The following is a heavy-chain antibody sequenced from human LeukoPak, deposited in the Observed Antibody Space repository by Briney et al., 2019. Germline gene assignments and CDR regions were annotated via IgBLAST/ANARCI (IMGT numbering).Heavy chain of an antibody. V-gene: IGHV3-23*01. CDR3: AKDLQNGDFDY. Sequence: GGSLRLSCAVSGFTFSNYDMHWVRQAPGKGLEWVSAISGSGGSTYYADSVKGRFTISRDNSKNTLYLQMNSLRAEDTAVYYCAKDLQNGDFDYWGQGTLVTVSS. CDR2: ISGSGGST. CDR1: GFTFSNYD. D-gene: IGHD4-11*01. J-gene: IGHJ4*02.